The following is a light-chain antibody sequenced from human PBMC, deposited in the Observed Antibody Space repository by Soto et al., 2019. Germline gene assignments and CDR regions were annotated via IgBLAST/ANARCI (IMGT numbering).Light chain of an antibody. CDR3: QQYADSPRT. CDR2: GAS. J-gene: IGKJ1*01. V-gene: IGKV3-20*01. CDR1: QSVGKNF. Sequence: EIVLTQSPDTLSLSPGERATLSCRASQSVGKNFLAWYQQKAGQAPRFLIHGASRRATGIPDRFSGSGSGTDFTLTISRLVPEDFAVYYCQQYADSPRTFGQGTKVEIK.